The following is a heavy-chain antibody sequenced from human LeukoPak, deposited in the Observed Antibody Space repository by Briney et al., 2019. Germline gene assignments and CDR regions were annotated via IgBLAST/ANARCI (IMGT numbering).Heavy chain of an antibody. CDR1: GFTFDDYA. CDR3: AKAARPLYYYYYMDV. CDR2: ISWNSGSI. J-gene: IGHJ6*03. Sequence: GGSLRLSCAASGFTFDDYAMHWVRQAPGKGLEWVSGISWNSGSIGYADSVKGRFTISRDNAKNSLYLQMNSLRAEDTALYYCAKAARPLYYYYYMDVWGKGTTVTISS. V-gene: IGHV3-9*01.